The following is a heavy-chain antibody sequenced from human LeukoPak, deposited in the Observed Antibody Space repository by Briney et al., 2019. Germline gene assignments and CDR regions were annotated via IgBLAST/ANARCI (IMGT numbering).Heavy chain of an antibody. Sequence: PGGSLRLSCAASGFTFSSYWMHWVRQAPGKGLVWVSRINSDGSSTSYADSVKGRFTISRDNSKNTLYLQMNSLRAEDTAVYYCARDLRPTPLWFGELTLGYWGQGTLVTVSS. CDR2: INSDGSST. D-gene: IGHD3-10*01. V-gene: IGHV3-74*01. CDR3: ARDLRPTPLWFGELTLGY. J-gene: IGHJ4*02. CDR1: GFTFSSYW.